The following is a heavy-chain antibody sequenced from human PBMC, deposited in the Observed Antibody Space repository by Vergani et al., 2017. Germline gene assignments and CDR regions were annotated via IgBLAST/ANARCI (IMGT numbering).Heavy chain of an antibody. CDR2: INHSGST. V-gene: IGHV4-34*01. J-gene: IGHJ6*02. Sequence: QVQLQQWGAGLLKPSETLSLTCAVYGGSFSGYYWSWIRQPPGKGLEWIGEINHSGSTNYNPSLKSRVTISVDTSKNQFSLKLSSVTAADTAVYYCAMRPYYYDSSGYSKYYYYGMDVWGQXP. CDR1: GGSFSGYY. D-gene: IGHD3-22*01. CDR3: AMRPYYYDSSGYSKYYYYGMDV.